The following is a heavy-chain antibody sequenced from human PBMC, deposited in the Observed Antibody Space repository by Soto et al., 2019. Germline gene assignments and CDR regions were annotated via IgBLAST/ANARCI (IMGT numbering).Heavy chain of an antibody. CDR1: GFTFSDYY. Sequence: PGGSLRLSCAASGFTFSDYYMSWIRQAPGKGLEWVSYISSSGSTIYYADSVKGRFTISRDNAKNSLYLQMNSLRAEDTAEYYCARDQQLAPYYFDYWGQGTLVTVSS. J-gene: IGHJ4*02. V-gene: IGHV3-11*01. CDR2: ISSSGSTI. D-gene: IGHD6-13*01. CDR3: ARDQQLAPYYFDY.